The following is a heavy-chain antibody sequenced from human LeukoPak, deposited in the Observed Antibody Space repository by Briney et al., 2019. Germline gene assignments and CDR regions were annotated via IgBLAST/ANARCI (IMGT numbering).Heavy chain of an antibody. CDR1: GFTFSSYG. CDR3: AKAGSSGYDFWGEFDY. D-gene: IGHD5-12*01. CDR2: ISYDGSNK. V-gene: IGHV3-30*18. Sequence: GGSLRLSCAASGFTFSSYGMHWVRQAPGKGLEWVAVISYDGSNKYYADSVKGRFTTSRDNSKDTLYLQMNSLRAEDTAVYYCAKAGSSGYDFWGEFDYWGQGTLVTVSS. J-gene: IGHJ4*02.